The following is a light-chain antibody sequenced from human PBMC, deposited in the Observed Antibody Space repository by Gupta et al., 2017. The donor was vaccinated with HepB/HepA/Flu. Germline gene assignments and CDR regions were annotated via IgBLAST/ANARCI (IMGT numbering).Light chain of an antibody. V-gene: IGKV1-9*01. CDR2: AAF. CDR1: QGINNY. CDR3: QQSEAYPVT. Sequence: IHLTHSPSSLSASVGDRVTISCRASQGINNYLAWYQQKPGKAPKLLIYAAFTLQSGVPSRFSGSASGTEFTLTISSLQPEDFATYYCQQSEAYPVTFGQGTRLDLK. J-gene: IGKJ5*01.